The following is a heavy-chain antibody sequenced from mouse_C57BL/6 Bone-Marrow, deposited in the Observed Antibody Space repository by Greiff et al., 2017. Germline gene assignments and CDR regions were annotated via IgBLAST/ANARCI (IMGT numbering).Heavy chain of an antibody. CDR2: IDPRSGNT. CDR1: GYTFTSYG. Sequence: VQLQQSGAELARPGASVKLSCKASGYTFTSYGISWVKQRTGQGLEWIGEIDPRSGNTYYNEKFKGKATLTADKSSSTAYMELRSLTSEDSAVYFCAKSYGSCWFFDDWGTGTTVTVSS. CDR3: AKSYGSCWFFDD. J-gene: IGHJ1*03. D-gene: IGHD1-1*01. V-gene: IGHV1-81*01.